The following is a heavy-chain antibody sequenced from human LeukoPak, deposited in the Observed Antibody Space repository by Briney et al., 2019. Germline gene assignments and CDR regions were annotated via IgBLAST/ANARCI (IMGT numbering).Heavy chain of an antibody. CDR2: ISKDGRMK. CDR3: AGESFDF. J-gene: IGHJ3*01. CDR1: GFSCSNYT. Sequence: GGALRHSSAASGFSCSNYTMDWVRQAPGKCLEWEIVISKDGRMKYYSDSVTGRFTVSRDKSIPTLYLEMNSLKTEDTAVYYCAGESFDFWSQGTMVTVSS. V-gene: IGHV3-30*04.